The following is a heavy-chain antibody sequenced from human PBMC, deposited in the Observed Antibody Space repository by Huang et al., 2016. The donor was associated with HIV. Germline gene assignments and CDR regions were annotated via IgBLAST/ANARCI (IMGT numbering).Heavy chain of an antibody. CDR2: ISFDGRNK. J-gene: IGHJ4*02. CDR3: ARDTTTVAGLDF. CDR1: GFTFRDHP. Sequence: QVPLVESGGGVVQPGRSLRLSCAVSGFTFRDHPMHWVRQATVKVLEWVGVISFDGRNKCYADFVRGRFTISRDNSKNILYLQLNSLTAADTSIYYCARDTTTVAGLDFWGQGALVTVSS. D-gene: IGHD6-19*01. V-gene: IGHV3-30*14.